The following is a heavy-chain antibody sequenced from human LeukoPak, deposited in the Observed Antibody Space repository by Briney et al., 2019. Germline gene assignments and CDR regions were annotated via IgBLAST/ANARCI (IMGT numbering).Heavy chain of an antibody. D-gene: IGHD3-10*01. Sequence: SETLSLTCTVSGYSISSGYYWGWIRQPPGKGLEWIGSIYHSGSTYYNPSLKSRVTISVDTSKNQFSLKLNSVTAADTAVYYCARFGAGVGEPYGDYWGQGTLVTVSS. J-gene: IGHJ4*02. CDR1: GYSISSGYY. V-gene: IGHV4-38-2*02. CDR3: ARFGAGVGEPYGDY. CDR2: IYHSGST.